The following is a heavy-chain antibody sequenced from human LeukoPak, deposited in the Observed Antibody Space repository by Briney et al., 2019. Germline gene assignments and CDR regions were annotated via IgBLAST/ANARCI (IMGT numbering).Heavy chain of an antibody. CDR1: GYTFTGYY. J-gene: IGHJ6*03. CDR3: ARAPYYYYYMDV. Sequence: GASVKVSCKASGYTFTGYYMHWVRQAPGQGLEWMGWINPNSGGTNYAQKFQGRVTMTRDTSISTAYMELSRLRAEDTAVYYCARAPYYYYYMDVWGKGTTVTVSS. V-gene: IGHV1-2*02. CDR2: INPNSGGT.